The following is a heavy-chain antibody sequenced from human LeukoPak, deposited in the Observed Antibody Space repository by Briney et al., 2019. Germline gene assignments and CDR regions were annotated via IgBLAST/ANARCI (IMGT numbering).Heavy chain of an antibody. Sequence: GGSLSLSCAASGFTFSGPAMHWVRQASGKGLEWVGRIRSKANSYATAYAASVKGRFTISRHDSKNTAYLQITSLKTEDTAVYYCTRPQSSGWYETDAYEIWGQGTMVTVSS. J-gene: IGHJ3*02. CDR1: GFTFSGPA. V-gene: IGHV3-73*01. CDR3: TRPQSSGWYETDAYEI. CDR2: IRSKANSYAT. D-gene: IGHD6-19*01.